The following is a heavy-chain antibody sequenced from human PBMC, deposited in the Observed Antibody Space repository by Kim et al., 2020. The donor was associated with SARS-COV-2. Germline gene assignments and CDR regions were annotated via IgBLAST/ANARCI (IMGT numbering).Heavy chain of an antibody. V-gene: IGHV3-73*01. CDR2: IRSKANSYAT. CDR1: GFTFSGSA. D-gene: IGHD5-18*01. Sequence: GGSLRLSCAASGFTFSGSAMHWVRQASGKGLEWVGRIRSKANSYATAYAASVKGRFTISRDDSKNTAYLQMNSLKTEDTAVYYCTRRDTAMATDYWGQGTLVTVSS. CDR3: TRRDTAMATDY. J-gene: IGHJ4*02.